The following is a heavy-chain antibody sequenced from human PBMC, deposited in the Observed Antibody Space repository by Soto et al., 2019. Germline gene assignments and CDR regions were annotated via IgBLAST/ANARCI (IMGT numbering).Heavy chain of an antibody. J-gene: IGHJ5*02. V-gene: IGHV1-69*01. D-gene: IGHD3-10*02. CDR3: AKDSVLGSGSNWWFGR. Sequence: QVQLVQSGAEVKKPGSSVKVSCKASGGTFSSYAINWVRQAPGQGLEWMGGIIPIFGTANYAQKFQGRVTITAEEATSTGSVELRSLRSEDTAVYYCAKDSVLGSGSNWWFGRWVQGSLVAVST. CDR1: GGTFSSYA. CDR2: IIPIFGTA.